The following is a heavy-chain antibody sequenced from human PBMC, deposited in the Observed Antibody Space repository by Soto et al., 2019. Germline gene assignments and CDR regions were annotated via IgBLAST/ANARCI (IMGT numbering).Heavy chain of an antibody. Sequence: GASVKVSCKASGGTFSSYAISWVRQAPGQGLEWMGGIIPIFGTANYAQKFQGRVTITADESTSTAYMELSSLRSEDTAVYYCAREGIAAAGSYYYYYGMDVWGQGTTVTVSS. J-gene: IGHJ6*02. CDR3: AREGIAAAGSYYYYYGMDV. CDR1: GGTFSSYA. CDR2: IIPIFGTA. V-gene: IGHV1-69*13. D-gene: IGHD6-13*01.